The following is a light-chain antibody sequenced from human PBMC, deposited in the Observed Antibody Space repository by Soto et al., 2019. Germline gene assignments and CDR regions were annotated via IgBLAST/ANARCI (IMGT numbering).Light chain of an antibody. J-gene: IGKJ2*01. Sequence: EIVLTQSPGTLSLSPGERATLSCRASQSVSSSLAWYQQKPGQAPRLVIYDASIRATGIPARFRGSGSGTDFTLTISSLEPEDFAVYYCQQRSNWPPMYTFGQGTKLEIK. CDR3: QQRSNWPPMYT. CDR2: DAS. CDR1: QSVSSS. V-gene: IGKV3-11*01.